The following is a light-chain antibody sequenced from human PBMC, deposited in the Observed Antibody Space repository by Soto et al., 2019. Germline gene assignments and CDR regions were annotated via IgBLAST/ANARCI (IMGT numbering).Light chain of an antibody. J-gene: IGKJ1*01. CDR2: LGS. Sequence: DIVMTQSPLSLSVTPGEPASISCRSSQSILHSDGDNYLDWYLQKPGQSPQLLIYLGSNRASGVSEKFSGSGSGTDFTLKISRVEAEDVGIYYCMQALQTPLTFGQGTKAEIK. V-gene: IGKV2-28*01. CDR3: MQALQTPLT. CDR1: QSILHSDGDNY.